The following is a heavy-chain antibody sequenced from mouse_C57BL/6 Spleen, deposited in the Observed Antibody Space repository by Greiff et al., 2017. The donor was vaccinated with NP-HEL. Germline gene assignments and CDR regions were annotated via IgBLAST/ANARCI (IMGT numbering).Heavy chain of an antibody. CDR3: ARGRITRYFDY. Sequence: VKLQQSGAELVKPGASVKLSCKASGYTFTSYWMHWVKQRPGQGLEWIGMIHPNSGSTNYNEKFKSKATLTVDKSSSTAYMQLSSLTSEDSAVYYCARGRITRYFDYWGQGTTLTVSS. J-gene: IGHJ2*01. CDR1: GYTFTSYW. D-gene: IGHD1-1*01. CDR2: IHPNSGST. V-gene: IGHV1-64*01.